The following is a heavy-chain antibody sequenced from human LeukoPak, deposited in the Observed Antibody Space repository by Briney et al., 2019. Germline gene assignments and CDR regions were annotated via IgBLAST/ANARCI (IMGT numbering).Heavy chain of an antibody. J-gene: IGHJ4*02. CDR2: ISDNGAVT. CDR3: AKRGSEVGETVAPGDY. Sequence: GGSLRLSCAASGFSFSMYSMSWIRQAPGKGLEWVSVISDNGAVTFYGDSVKGRFTSSRDNSKNTLYLQMNSLRVEDTAVYYCAKRGSEVGETVAPGDYWGQGTLVTVSS. CDR1: GFSFSMYS. D-gene: IGHD1-26*01. V-gene: IGHV3-23*01.